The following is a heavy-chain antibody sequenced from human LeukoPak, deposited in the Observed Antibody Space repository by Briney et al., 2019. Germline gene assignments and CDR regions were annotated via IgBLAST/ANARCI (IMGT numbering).Heavy chain of an antibody. V-gene: IGHV3-9*01. CDR3: ARGPLYYYDSSGYLDY. CDR2: ISWNSGSI. J-gene: IGHJ4*02. D-gene: IGHD3-22*01. Sequence: GGSLRLSCAASGFTFDDYAMHWVRQAPGKGLEWVSGISWNSGSIGYADSVKGRFTISRDNAKNSLYLQMNSLRAEDTAVYYCARGPLYYYDSSGYLDYWGQGTLVTVSS. CDR1: GFTFDDYA.